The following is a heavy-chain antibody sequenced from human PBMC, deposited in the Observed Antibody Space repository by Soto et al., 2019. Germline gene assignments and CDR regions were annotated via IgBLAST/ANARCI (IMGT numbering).Heavy chain of an antibody. CDR3: AKDTAPLWSGSYYYYGMDV. D-gene: IGHD3-3*01. V-gene: IGHV3-7*03. J-gene: IGHJ6*02. Sequence: GGSLRLSCAASGFTFSSYWMSWVRQAPGKGLEWVANIKQDGSEKYYVDSVKGRFTISRDNAKNSLYLQMNSLRAEDTALYYCAKDTAPLWSGSYYYYGMDVWGQGTTVTVSS. CDR2: IKQDGSEK. CDR1: GFTFSSYW.